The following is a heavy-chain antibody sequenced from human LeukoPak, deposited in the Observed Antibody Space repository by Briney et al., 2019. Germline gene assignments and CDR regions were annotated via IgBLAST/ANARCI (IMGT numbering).Heavy chain of an antibody. V-gene: IGHV3-64*01. Sequence: GGSLRLSCAASGFTFRSYGMHWVRQAPGKGLEYVSAISSNGGRTYYANSVKGRFTISRDNSRNTLYLQMGSLRAEDMAVYYCATYYYERGRLHFHHWGQGTLVTVSS. D-gene: IGHD3-22*01. CDR2: ISSNGGRT. J-gene: IGHJ1*01. CDR1: GFTFRSYG. CDR3: ATYYYERGRLHFHH.